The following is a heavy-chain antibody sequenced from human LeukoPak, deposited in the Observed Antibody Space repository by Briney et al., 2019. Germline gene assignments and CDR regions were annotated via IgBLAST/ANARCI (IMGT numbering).Heavy chain of an antibody. D-gene: IGHD3-22*01. J-gene: IGHJ5*02. CDR2: ISSSGSTI. V-gene: IGHV3-48*04. CDR1: GFTFSSYW. Sequence: GGSLRLSCAASGFTFSSYWMSWVRQAPGKGLEWVSYISSSGSTIYYADSVKGRFTISRDNAKNSLYLQMNSLRAEDTAVYYCARSGSGDYCDSSVYSDWFDLGGQGTVVTVSS. CDR3: ARSGSGDYCDSSVYSDWFDL.